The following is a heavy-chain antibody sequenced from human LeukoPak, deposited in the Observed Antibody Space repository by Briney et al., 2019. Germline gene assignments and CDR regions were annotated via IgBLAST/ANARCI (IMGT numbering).Heavy chain of an antibody. D-gene: IGHD6-13*01. CDR1: GFTFTSYY. CDR3: ARDRQQTCDY. J-gene: IGHJ4*02. V-gene: IGHV1-46*01. CDR2: INPSGGST. Sequence: GASVKVSCKSSGFTFTSYYMHWVRQAPGQGLEWMGIINPSGGSTSYAQKFQGRVTMTRDMSTSTVYMELSSLRSEDAAVYYCARDRQQTCDYWDQGTLVTVSS.